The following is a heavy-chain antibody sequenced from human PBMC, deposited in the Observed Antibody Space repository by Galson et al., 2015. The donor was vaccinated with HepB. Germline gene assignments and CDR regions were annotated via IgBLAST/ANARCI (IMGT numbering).Heavy chain of an antibody. V-gene: IGHV1-46*01. CDR1: GYTFTSYY. Sequence: SVKVSCKASGYTFTSYYMHWVRQAPGQGLEWMGIINPSGGSTSYAQKFQGRVTMTRDTSTSTVYMELSSLRSEDTAVYYCAGAGRYSGSRDAFDIWGQGTMVTVSS. J-gene: IGHJ3*02. D-gene: IGHD1-26*01. CDR2: INPSGGST. CDR3: AGAGRYSGSRDAFDI.